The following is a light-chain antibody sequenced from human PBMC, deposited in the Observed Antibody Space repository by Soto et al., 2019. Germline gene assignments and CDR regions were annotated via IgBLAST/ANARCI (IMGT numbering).Light chain of an antibody. Sequence: EIVLTKSQGTLSLSPGEGATLSCRASQRISSNFLAWYQQKRGQAPRLLIHGASNRATGIPDRFSGSRSGTDFTLFITKLEPEEFADDYCQQYGVSPRTFGQGTKVAV. CDR3: QQYGVSPRT. J-gene: IGKJ1*01. V-gene: IGKV3-20*01. CDR1: QRISSNF. CDR2: GAS.